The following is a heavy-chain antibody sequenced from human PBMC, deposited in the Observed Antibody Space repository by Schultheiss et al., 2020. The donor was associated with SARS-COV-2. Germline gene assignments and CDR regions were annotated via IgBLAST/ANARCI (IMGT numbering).Heavy chain of an antibody. CDR3: AKDILRGSWFDP. CDR2: ISWNSGSI. Sequence: GGSLRLSCAASGFTFDDYAMHWVRQAPGKGLEWVSGISWNSGSIGYADSVKGRFTISRDNAKNSLYLQMNSLRAEDTALYYCAKDILRGSWFDPWGQGTLVTVSS. J-gene: IGHJ5*02. CDR1: GFTFDDYA. D-gene: IGHD1-26*01. V-gene: IGHV3-9*01.